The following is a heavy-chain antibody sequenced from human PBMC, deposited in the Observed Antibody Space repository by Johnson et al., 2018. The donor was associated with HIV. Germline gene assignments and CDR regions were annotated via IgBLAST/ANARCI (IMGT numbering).Heavy chain of an antibody. CDR1: GFTFSSYA. V-gene: IGHV3-30*14. J-gene: IGHJ3*02. CDR3: ARGPYYGDRAFDI. Sequence: QVQLVESGGGVVQPGRSLRLSCAASGFTFSSYAMHWVRQAPGKGLEWVAVISYDGSNKYNADFVKGRFTVSRDISKNTVYLQMNSLRAEDTAVYYCARGPYYGDRAFDIWGQGTMVTVSS. CDR2: ISYDGSNK. D-gene: IGHD4-17*01.